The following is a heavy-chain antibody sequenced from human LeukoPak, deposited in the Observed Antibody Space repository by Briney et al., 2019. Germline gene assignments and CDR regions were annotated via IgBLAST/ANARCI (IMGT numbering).Heavy chain of an antibody. V-gene: IGHV1-18*01. Sequence: ASVKVSCKASGYTFTSYGISWVRQAPGQGLEWMGWISAYNGNTNYAQKLQGRVTMTTDTSTSTAYMELRSLRSDDTAVYYCARDSVCSGDSCYSHYFDYWGQGTLVTVSS. CDR1: GYTFTSYG. D-gene: IGHD2-15*01. CDR2: ISAYNGNT. CDR3: ARDSVCSGDSCYSHYFDY. J-gene: IGHJ4*02.